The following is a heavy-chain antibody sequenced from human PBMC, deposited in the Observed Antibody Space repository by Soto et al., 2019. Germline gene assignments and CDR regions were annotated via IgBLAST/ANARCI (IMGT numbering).Heavy chain of an antibody. V-gene: IGHV4-59*10. CDR3: AREGASSYASRHFDN. D-gene: IGHD3-16*01. CDR2: IYGSGGT. J-gene: IGHJ4*02. CDR1: GGSFSGSY. Sequence: SETLSLTCAVYGGSFSGSYWSWIRQPAGKGLEWIARIYGSGGTNYNPSLKSRVTMSLDTSKNKFSLRLTSVTAADTAVYYCAREGASSYASRHFDNWGPGTLVTVPS.